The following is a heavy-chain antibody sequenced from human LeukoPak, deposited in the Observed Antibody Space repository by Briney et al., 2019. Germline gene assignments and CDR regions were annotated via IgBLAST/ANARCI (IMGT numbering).Heavy chain of an antibody. V-gene: IGHV3-23*01. Sequence: GGSLRLSCAASEFRFSDFTMTWVRQAPGKGPEWVSAIGGRGTSTYYADSLGGRFTISRDNSKDMLYLQMNSLKVGDTATYYCGKEGGAWGQGTKVTVSS. CDR1: EFRFSDFT. CDR2: IGGRGTST. J-gene: IGHJ5*02. CDR3: GKEGGA. D-gene: IGHD3-16*01.